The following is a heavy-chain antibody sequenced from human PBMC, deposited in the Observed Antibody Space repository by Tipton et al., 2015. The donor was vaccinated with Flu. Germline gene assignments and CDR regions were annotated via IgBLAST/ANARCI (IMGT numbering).Heavy chain of an antibody. CDR3: ARRDYSNYVSEPKNWFDP. V-gene: IGHV4-38-2*01. CDR1: GDSISSDYH. Sequence: TLSLTCAASGDSISSDYHWGWVRQFPGKGLEWIGTVSRSGSTIYNPSLSSRVTISIDRSKNQFSLNLKSVTAADMAVYYCARRDYSNYVSEPKNWFDPWGQGTRVTVSS. CDR2: VSRSGST. D-gene: IGHD4-11*01. J-gene: IGHJ5*02.